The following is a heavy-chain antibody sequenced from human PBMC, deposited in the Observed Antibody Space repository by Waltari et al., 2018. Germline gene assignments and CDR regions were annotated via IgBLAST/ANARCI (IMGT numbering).Heavy chain of an antibody. V-gene: IGHV3-23*03. Sequence: EVQLLESGGGLVQPGGSLRLSCAASGFTFSSYAMSWVRQAPGKGLEWVSVIYSGGSTYYADSVKGRFTISRDNSKNTLYLQMNSLRAEDTAVYYCAVTMIVVVITGNDAFDIWGQGTMVTVSS. D-gene: IGHD3-22*01. J-gene: IGHJ3*02. CDR3: AVTMIVVVITGNDAFDI. CDR2: IYSGGST. CDR1: GFTFSSYA.